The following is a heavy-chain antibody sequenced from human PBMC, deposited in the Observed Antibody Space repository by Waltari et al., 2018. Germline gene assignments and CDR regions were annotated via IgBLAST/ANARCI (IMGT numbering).Heavy chain of an antibody. CDR2: IYPGDSAT. D-gene: IGHD3-22*01. V-gene: IGHV5-51*03. J-gene: IGHJ3*02. CDR1: GSSFSIYW. Sequence: EVPLVQSGAEVKRPGESLKISCTGSGSSFSIYWMGRVRQMPGKGLESLGVIYPGDSATRYSPSFQGQVSISADKTISTAYLQWSSLEASDTAMYYCARLSSGSRRPFDIWGQGTMVTVSS. CDR3: ARLSSGSRRPFDI.